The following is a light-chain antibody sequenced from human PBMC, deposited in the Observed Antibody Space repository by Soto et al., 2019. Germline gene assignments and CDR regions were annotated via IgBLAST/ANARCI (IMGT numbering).Light chain of an antibody. CDR1: SSDIGDYNY. CDR3: SSYTSSSTVV. V-gene: IGLV2-14*01. J-gene: IGLJ2*01. CDR2: EVI. Sequence: QSALTQPASVSGSPGQAITISCTGTSSDIGDYNYVSWYQQHPGKAPKLMIYEVIHRPSGVSNRFSGSKSGSTASLTISGRQAEDEADYFCSSYTSSSTVVFGGGTKLTVL.